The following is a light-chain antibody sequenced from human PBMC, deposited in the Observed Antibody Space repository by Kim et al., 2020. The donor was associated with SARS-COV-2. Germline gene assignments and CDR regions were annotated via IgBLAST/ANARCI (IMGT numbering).Light chain of an antibody. CDR3: LLSFSGIRV. CDR1: TGAVTATHY. CDR2: DTG. Sequence: PGETVTLTCASSTGAVTATHYPYWFQKKPGEVPRTLIFDTGSRHSWTPARFSASLSGDKAVLTLAGAQPEDEGDYYCLLSFSGIRVFGGGTKLTVL. J-gene: IGLJ3*02. V-gene: IGLV7-46*01.